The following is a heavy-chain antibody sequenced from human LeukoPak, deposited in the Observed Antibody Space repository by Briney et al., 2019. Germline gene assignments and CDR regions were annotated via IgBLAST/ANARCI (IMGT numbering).Heavy chain of an antibody. CDR1: GGSFSSYY. J-gene: IGHJ4*03. V-gene: IGHV4-34*01. Sequence: SETLSLTYAVYGGSFSSYYWSWIRQSPGKGLEWIAEINHRGDTNYNPSVKSRVTISVDTSKNQFSLKVTSLTAADTAVYYCARGRTISETGCFDYWGQGTLVTVSS. CDR3: ARGRTISETGCFDY. D-gene: IGHD1-1*01. CDR2: INHRGDT.